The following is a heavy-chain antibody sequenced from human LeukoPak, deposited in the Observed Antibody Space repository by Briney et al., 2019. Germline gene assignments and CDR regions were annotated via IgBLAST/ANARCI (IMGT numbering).Heavy chain of an antibody. CDR1: GFTFSSYW. CDR2: IKQDGSEK. J-gene: IGHJ4*02. CDR3: ARDPNYYDSSGYY. D-gene: IGHD3-22*01. Sequence: GGSLRLSCAASGFTFSSYWMSWVRQAPGKGLEWVANIKQDGSEKYYVDSVKGRFTISRDNAKNSLYLQMNSLRAEDTAVYYCARDPNYYDSSGYYWGQGTLVTVSS. V-gene: IGHV3-7*01.